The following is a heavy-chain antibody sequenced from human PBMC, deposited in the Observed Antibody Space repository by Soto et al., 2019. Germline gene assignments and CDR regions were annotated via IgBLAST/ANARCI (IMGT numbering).Heavy chain of an antibody. J-gene: IGHJ6*03. CDR1: GFTFSDYY. Sequence: GGSLRLSCAASGFTFSDYYMSWIRQAPGKGLEWVSYISSSGSTIYYADSVKGRFTISRDNAKNSLYLQMNSLRAEDTAVYYCARVARSSSSFAYYYYYMDVWGKGTTVTVSS. CDR3: ARVARSSSSFAYYYYYMDV. CDR2: ISSSGSTI. D-gene: IGHD6-13*01. V-gene: IGHV3-11*01.